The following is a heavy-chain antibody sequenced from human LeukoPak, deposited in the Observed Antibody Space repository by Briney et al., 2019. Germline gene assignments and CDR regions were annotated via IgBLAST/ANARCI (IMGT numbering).Heavy chain of an antibody. CDR3: ASSANYGGNSGYFDY. J-gene: IGHJ4*02. V-gene: IGHV4-61*01. D-gene: IGHD4-23*01. CDR1: GGSVNSGSYY. Sequence: KPSETLSLTCTVSGGSVNSGSYYWNWIRQPPGKGLEWIGYIYYSGSTNYNPSLKSRVTISVDTSKNQFSLKLSSVTAADTAVYYCASSANYGGNSGYFDYWGQGTLVTVSS. CDR2: IYYSGST.